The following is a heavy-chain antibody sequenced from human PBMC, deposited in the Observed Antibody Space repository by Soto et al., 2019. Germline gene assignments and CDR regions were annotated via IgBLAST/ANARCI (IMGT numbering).Heavy chain of an antibody. CDR1: GFTFSSYA. CDR3: ASDIVLVPAATFDY. J-gene: IGHJ4*02. V-gene: IGHV3-30-3*01. CDR2: ISYDGSNK. Sequence: GGSLRLSCAASGFTFSSYAMHWVRQAPGKGLEWVAVISYDGSNKYYADSVKGRFTISRDNSKNTLYLQMNSLRAEDTAVYYCASDIVLVPAATFDYWGQGTLVTVSS. D-gene: IGHD2-2*01.